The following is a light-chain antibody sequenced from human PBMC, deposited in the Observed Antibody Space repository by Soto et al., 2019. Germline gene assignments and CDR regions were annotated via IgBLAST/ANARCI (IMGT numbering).Light chain of an antibody. V-gene: IGKV3-20*01. CDR1: QSVSSSY. Sequence: EIVLTQSPGTLSLSPGERATLSCRASQSVSSSYLAWYQQKPGQAPRLLIYGASSRATGIPDKFSGSGSGTDFTLTISRLEPEDFAVCYCQQYGSSPWVTFGGGTKVEIK. CDR3: QQYGSSPWVT. J-gene: IGKJ4*01. CDR2: GAS.